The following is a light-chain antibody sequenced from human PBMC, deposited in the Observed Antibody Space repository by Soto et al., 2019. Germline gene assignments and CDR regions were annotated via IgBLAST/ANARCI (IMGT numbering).Light chain of an antibody. Sequence: DIQMTQSPSSLSASVGDRVTINCRASQSISSYLNWYQQKPGKAPKLLIYAASSLQSGVPSRFSGSGSGTDFTLTISSRQPEDFATYYCQQSYSTPFTFGPGTKVDIK. CDR3: QQSYSTPFT. CDR2: AAS. J-gene: IGKJ3*01. CDR1: QSISSY. V-gene: IGKV1-39*01.